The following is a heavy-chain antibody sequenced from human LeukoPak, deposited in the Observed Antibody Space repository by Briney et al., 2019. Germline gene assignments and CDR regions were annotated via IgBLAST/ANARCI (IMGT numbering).Heavy chain of an antibody. CDR3: ARESAFGDDY. J-gene: IGHJ4*02. Sequence: SETLSLTCTVSGYSISSGYYWGWIRQPPGKGLEWIGSIYHSGSTYYNPSLKSRVTISVDTSKNQFSLKLSSVTAADTAVYYCARESAFGDDYWGQGILVTVSS. CDR2: IYHSGST. CDR1: GYSISSGYY. V-gene: IGHV4-38-2*02. D-gene: IGHD3-10*01.